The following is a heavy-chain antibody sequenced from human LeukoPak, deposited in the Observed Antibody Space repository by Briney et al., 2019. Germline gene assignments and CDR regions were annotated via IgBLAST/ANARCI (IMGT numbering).Heavy chain of an antibody. CDR1: GYTFTSYA. V-gene: IGHV1-3*01. CDR2: INAGNGNT. J-gene: IGHJ4*02. D-gene: IGHD6-19*01. CDR3: ARDKGPGCFDY. Sequence: ASVKVSCKASGYTFTSYAMHWVRQAPGQRREWMGWINAGNGNTKYSQKFQGRVTITRDTSASTAYMELSSLRSEDTAVYYCARDKGPGCFDYWGQGTLVTVSS.